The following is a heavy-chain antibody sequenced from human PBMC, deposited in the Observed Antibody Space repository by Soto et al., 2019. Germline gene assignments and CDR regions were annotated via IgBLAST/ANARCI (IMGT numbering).Heavy chain of an antibody. D-gene: IGHD3-16*01. V-gene: IGHV1-18*01. CDR2: IRTYNGQT. J-gene: IGHJ3*01. CDR1: GYTFINYG. CDR3: VRDVVWGSTVNWGVVARGFDI. Sequence: QAPLVQSGAEVRKPGASVNVSCRTSGYTFINYGVSWVRQAPGQGLVWMGWIRTYNGQTNVAQNFQGRVTLSSDACARTIYMELKRLISDDTAMHFCVRDVVWGSTVNWGVVARGFDIWGKGTPVTVSS.